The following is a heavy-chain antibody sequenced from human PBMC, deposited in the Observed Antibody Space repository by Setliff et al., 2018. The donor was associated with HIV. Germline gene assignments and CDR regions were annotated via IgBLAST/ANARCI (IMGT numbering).Heavy chain of an antibody. CDR1: GGSISISNDY. Sequence: SETLSLTCTVSGGSISISNDYWGWIRQPPGKGLEWIGNIYYSGNTYYNPSLRSRVTISVDTSKNQFSLKLSSVTAADTAVYYCARGRSYYDSSGYYYNWFDPWGQGTLVTVSS. D-gene: IGHD3-22*01. V-gene: IGHV4-39*07. CDR2: IYYSGNT. J-gene: IGHJ5*02. CDR3: ARGRSYYDSSGYYYNWFDP.